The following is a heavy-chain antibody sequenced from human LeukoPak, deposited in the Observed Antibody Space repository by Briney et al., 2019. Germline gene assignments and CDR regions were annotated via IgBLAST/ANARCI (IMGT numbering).Heavy chain of an antibody. CDR2: INPNSGGT. D-gene: IGHD3-22*01. V-gene: IGHV1-2*02. J-gene: IGHJ3*02. CDR1: GYTFTGYY. CDR3: ARNFFNGDYYYGFAFDI. Sequence: ASVKVSCKASGYTFTGYYMHWVRQAPGQGLEWMGWINPNSGGTNYAQKFQGRVTMTRDTSISTAYMELSRLRSDDTAVYYCARNFFNGDYYYGFAFDIWGQGTMVTVSS.